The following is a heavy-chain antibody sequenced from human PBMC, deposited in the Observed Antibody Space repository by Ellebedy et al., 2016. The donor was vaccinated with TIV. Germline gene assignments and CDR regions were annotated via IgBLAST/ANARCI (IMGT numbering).Heavy chain of an antibody. CDR3: ATSAVGHSHGYYFDY. V-gene: IGHV3-48*01. J-gene: IGHJ4*02. Sequence: GESLKISCAASGFTFSSYSMNWVRQAPGKGLEWVSYISRSSSIIYYADSVKGRFTISRDISKNTVYLQMNNLRGDDTALYYCATSAVGHSHGYYFDYWGQGTLVTVSA. D-gene: IGHD3-22*01. CDR2: ISRSSSII. CDR1: GFTFSSYS.